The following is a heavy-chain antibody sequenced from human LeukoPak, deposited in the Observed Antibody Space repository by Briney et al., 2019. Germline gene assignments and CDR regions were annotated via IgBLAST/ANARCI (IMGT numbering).Heavy chain of an antibody. D-gene: IGHD3-10*01. V-gene: IGHV1-2*02. J-gene: IGHJ4*02. CDR2: INPNSGGT. CDR1: GYTFTGYY. Sequence: ASVKVSCKASGYTFTGYYMHWVRQALGQGLEWMGWINPNSGGTNYAQKFQGRVTMTRDTSISTAYMELSRLRSDDTAVYYCARDLVSYYYGSGSYFYFDYWGQGTLVTVSS. CDR3: ARDLVSYYYGSGSYFYFDY.